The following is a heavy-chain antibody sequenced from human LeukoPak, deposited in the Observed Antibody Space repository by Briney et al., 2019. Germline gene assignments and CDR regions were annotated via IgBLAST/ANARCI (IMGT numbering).Heavy chain of an antibody. J-gene: IGHJ5*02. CDR3: ARESHYYGSTGRFDP. Sequence: SETLSLTCTVSGGSISSGDYYWSWIRQPPGKGLEWIGYIYYSGSTYYNPFLKSRVTISVDTSKNQFSLKLSSVTAADTAVYYCARESHYYGSTGRFDPWGQGTLVTVSS. CDR1: GGSISSGDYY. V-gene: IGHV4-30-4*08. D-gene: IGHD3-10*01. CDR2: IYYSGST.